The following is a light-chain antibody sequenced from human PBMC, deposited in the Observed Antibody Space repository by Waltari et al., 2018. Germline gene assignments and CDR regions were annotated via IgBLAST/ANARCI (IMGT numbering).Light chain of an antibody. Sequence: DIQMTQSPSSLSASVGDRVTITCRASQSISSYLNWYQQKPGQPPKLLIYWASTRESGVPDRFSGSGSETEFTLTISSLQAEDVAVYYCQQYYSAPFNFGQGTKLEIK. J-gene: IGKJ2*01. CDR2: WAS. V-gene: IGKV4-1*01. CDR1: QSISSY. CDR3: QQYYSAPFN.